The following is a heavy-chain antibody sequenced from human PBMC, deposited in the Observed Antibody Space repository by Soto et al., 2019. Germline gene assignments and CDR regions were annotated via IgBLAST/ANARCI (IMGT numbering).Heavy chain of an antibody. CDR2: IYYSGST. CDR3: ARLDMVVVPAASYYMDV. J-gene: IGHJ6*03. D-gene: IGHD2-2*01. V-gene: IGHV4-39*01. CDR1: GGSISSSSYY. Sequence: QLQRRESGPGLVKPSETLSLTCTVSGGSISSSSYYWGWIRQPPGKGLEWIGSIYYSGSTYYNPSLKSRVTISVDTSKNQFSLKLSSVPAADTAVYDCARLDMVVVPAASYYMDVWGKGTTVTVSS.